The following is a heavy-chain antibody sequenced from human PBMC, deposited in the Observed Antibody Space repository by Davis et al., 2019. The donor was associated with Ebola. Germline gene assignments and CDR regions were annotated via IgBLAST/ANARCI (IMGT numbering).Heavy chain of an antibody. CDR2: IWYDGSRE. Sequence: GESLKISCAASEFIFSSYGMHWVRQAPGRGLEWVAFIWYDGSREVYADSVRGRFTISSDTPKNMVFLQMNSLRDDDTAVYYCASALGGNAVNYGMDVWGQGTTVTVSS. CDR3: ASALGGNAVNYGMDV. CDR1: EFIFSSYG. D-gene: IGHD4-23*01. J-gene: IGHJ6*02. V-gene: IGHV3-33*01.